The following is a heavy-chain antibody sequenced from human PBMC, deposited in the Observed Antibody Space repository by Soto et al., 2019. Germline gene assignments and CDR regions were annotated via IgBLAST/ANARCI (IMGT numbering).Heavy chain of an antibody. J-gene: IGHJ6*02. CDR1: GYSFTSYW. CDR2: IDPSDSYT. CDR3: ARRRKRGEEYYFSWMDV. V-gene: IGHV5-10-1*01. D-gene: IGHD3-3*01. Sequence: GESLKISCKGSGYSFTSYWISWVRQMPGKGLEWMGRIDPSDSYTNYSPSFQGHVTISADKSISTAYLQWSSLKASDTAMYYCARRRKRGEEYYFSWMDVWGQGTMVTVSS.